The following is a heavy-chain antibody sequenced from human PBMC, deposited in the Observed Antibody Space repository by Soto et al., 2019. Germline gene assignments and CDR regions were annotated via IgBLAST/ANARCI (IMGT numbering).Heavy chain of an antibody. CDR1: GGSFSGHY. Sequence: SDTRSLTCALHGGSFSGHYWSGIRKAPGKGLEWIGEINHSGSTDYNPSLKSRVTISLDTSKNQFSLKLSSVTAADTAVYYCALPRRTTVTTYSGRLWDIWGQGTMVS. V-gene: IGHV4-34*01. D-gene: IGHD4-17*01. CDR3: ALPRRTTVTTYSGRLWDI. CDR2: INHSGST. J-gene: IGHJ3*02.